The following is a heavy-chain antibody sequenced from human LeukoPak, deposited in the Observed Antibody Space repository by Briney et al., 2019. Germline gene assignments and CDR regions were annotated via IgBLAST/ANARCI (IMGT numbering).Heavy chain of an antibody. J-gene: IGHJ4*02. CDR3: ARLLHYERSVYRPVDC. D-gene: IGHD5/OR15-5a*01. CDR1: GFTFGDYA. Sequence: GGSLRLSCTASGFTFGDYAMSWFRQAPGKGLEWVGFIRSKAYGGTTEYAASVKGRFTISRDNAVKSLYLQMNSLRAEDTAVYFCARLLHYERSVYRPVDCWGQGTLVAVSS. V-gene: IGHV3-49*03. CDR2: IRSKAYGGTT.